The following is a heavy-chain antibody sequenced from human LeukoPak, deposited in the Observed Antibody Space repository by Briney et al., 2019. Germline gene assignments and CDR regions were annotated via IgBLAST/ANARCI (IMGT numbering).Heavy chain of an antibody. Sequence: GGSQRLSCAASGFTFSSYWMSWVRQAPGKGLEWVANIKQDGSEKYYVDSVRGRFTISRDNAKNSLYLQMNSLRAEDTAVYYCARGDWLPLPYAFDHWGQGTLVTVSS. CDR1: GFTFSSYW. CDR3: ARGDWLPLPYAFDH. V-gene: IGHV3-7*01. J-gene: IGHJ4*02. CDR2: IKQDGSEK. D-gene: IGHD5-12*01.